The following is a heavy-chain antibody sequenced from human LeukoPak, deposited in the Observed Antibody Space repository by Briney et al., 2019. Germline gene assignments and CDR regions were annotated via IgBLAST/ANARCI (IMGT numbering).Heavy chain of an antibody. CDR3: ASPVVAATPDWFDP. V-gene: IGHV3-48*01. J-gene: IGHJ5*02. CDR1: GFTFSSYS. D-gene: IGHD2-15*01. Sequence: GGSLRLSCAASGFTFSSYSMNWVRQAPGKGLEWVSYISSSSSTIYYADSVKGRFTISRDNAKNSLYLQMNSLRAEDTAVYYCASPVVAATPDWFDPWGQGTLVTVSS. CDR2: ISSSSSTI.